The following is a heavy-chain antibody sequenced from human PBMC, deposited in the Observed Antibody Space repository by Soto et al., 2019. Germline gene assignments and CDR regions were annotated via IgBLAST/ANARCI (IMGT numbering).Heavy chain of an antibody. Sequence: QVQLVQSGAEVKKPGASVKVSCKASGYTFTSYAMHWVRQAPGQRLEWMGWINAGNGNTKYSQKFQGRVTITRDTSESTAYMELSSLRSEDTAVYNCARGPGGPDGPGDYWGQGTLVTVSS. CDR1: GYTFTSYA. J-gene: IGHJ4*02. V-gene: IGHV1-3*01. CDR3: ARGPGGPDGPGDY. CDR2: INAGNGNT. D-gene: IGHD2-15*01.